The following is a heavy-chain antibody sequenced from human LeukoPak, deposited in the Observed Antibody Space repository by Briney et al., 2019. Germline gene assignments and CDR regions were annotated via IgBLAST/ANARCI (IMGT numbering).Heavy chain of an antibody. J-gene: IGHJ4*02. CDR1: GFTFTSSA. D-gene: IGHD6-6*01. Sequence: SVKVSCKASGFTFTSSAVQWVRQARGQRLEWIGWIVVGGGNTNYAQKFQERVTITRDMSTSTAYMELSSLRSEDTAVYYCAADGNSSSFDYWGQGTLVTVSS. CDR3: AADGNSSSFDY. V-gene: IGHV1-58*01. CDR2: IVVGGGNT.